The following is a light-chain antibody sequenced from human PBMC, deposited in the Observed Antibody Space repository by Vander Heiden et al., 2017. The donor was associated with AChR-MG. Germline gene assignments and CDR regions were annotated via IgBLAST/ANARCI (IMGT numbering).Light chain of an antibody. CDR1: SSNIGSNT. Sequence: QSVLTQPPSASGSPWQRVTISCSGSSSNIGSNTVNWYQQLPGTAPKLLIYNNYQRPSGVPDRFSGSKSGTSASLAISGLQSEDEADYYCAAWDDRLHGWVFGGGTKLTVL. J-gene: IGLJ3*02. CDR3: AAWDDRLHGWV. V-gene: IGLV1-44*01. CDR2: NNY.